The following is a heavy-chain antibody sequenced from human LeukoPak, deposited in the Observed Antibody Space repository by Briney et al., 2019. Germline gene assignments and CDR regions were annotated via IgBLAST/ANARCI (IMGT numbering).Heavy chain of an antibody. V-gene: IGHV3-23*01. CDR2: ISGSGGST. Sequence: GGSLRLSCAASGFTFSSYGMSWVRQTPEKGLEWVSAISGSGGSTYYADSVKRRFTISRDNSKNTLYVQLNSLRPDDTAVYYCAKDSSDYYFDYWGQGTLVTVSS. CDR1: GFTFSSYG. J-gene: IGHJ4*02. D-gene: IGHD3-22*01. CDR3: AKDSSDYYFDY.